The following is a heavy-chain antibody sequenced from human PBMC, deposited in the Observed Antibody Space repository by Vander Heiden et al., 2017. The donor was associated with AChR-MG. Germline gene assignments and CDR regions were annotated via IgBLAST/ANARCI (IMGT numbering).Heavy chain of an antibody. CDR3: ASHSSGFQVDAFDI. Sequence: EVQLVQSGAEVKKPGESLTISCTGSGYNFTSYWIGWVRQMPGRGLEWMGLIYPGDSDIRYIPSFQGQVTISANRSTSTAYLQWGSLKASDTAMYYCASHSSGFQVDAFDIWGQGTVVTVSS. CDR2: IYPGDSDI. V-gene: IGHV5-51*01. CDR1: GYNFTSYW. D-gene: IGHD3-22*01. J-gene: IGHJ3*02.